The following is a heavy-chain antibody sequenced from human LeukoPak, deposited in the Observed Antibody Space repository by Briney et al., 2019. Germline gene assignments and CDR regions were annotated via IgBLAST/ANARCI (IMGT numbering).Heavy chain of an antibody. CDR3: AKDRYDSGSYYNSFDY. Sequence: PGGSLRLSCAASGFTVSSYAMSWVRQAPGKGLEWVSGISGSGGSTYYADSVKGRFTLSRDNSKNLLHLQMNRLRAEDTAVYYCAKDRYDSGSYYNSFDYWGQGTLVTVSS. CDR1: GFTVSSYA. V-gene: IGHV3-23*01. D-gene: IGHD3-10*01. J-gene: IGHJ4*02. CDR2: ISGSGGST.